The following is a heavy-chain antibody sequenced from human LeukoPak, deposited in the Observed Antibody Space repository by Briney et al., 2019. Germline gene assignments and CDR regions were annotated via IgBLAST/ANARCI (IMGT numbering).Heavy chain of an antibody. CDR2: ISGSGGST. D-gene: IGHD6-19*01. CDR3: AKYKPLAIAVAGTAENYFDY. V-gene: IGHV3-23*01. CDR1: GFTFSSYA. Sequence: GGSLRLSCAASGFTFSSYAMSWVRQAPGKGLEWVSAISGSGGSTYYADSVKGRFTISRENSKNTLYLQMNSLRAEDTAVYYCAKYKPLAIAVAGTAENYFDYWGQGTLVTVSS. J-gene: IGHJ4*02.